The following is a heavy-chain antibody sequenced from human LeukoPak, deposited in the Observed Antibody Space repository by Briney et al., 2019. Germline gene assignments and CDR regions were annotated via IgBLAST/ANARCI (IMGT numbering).Heavy chain of an antibody. J-gene: IGHJ4*02. CDR2: INPAGGST. V-gene: IGHV1-46*01. Sequence: ASVKVSCTASGYTFTSYYIHWGRQAPGQGLEWMGIINPAGGSTTYAQKFQGSRLTLTRDTSTSTVYMELSSLRSEDTAVYYCARGRGVHDSHTYDYFDYWGQGSLVTVSS. CDR3: ARGRGVHDSHTYDYFDY. D-gene: IGHD3-22*01. CDR1: GYTFTSYY.